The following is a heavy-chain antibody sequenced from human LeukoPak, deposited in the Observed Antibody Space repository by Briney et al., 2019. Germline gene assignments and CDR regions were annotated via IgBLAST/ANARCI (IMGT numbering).Heavy chain of an antibody. CDR1: GGSISSYY. J-gene: IGHJ4*02. Sequence: SETLSLTCTASGGSISSYYWSWIRQPPGKGLEWIAYISDIGSINYNPSLKSRVTISLDTSKNQFSLKLSSVTAADTAVYYCAGHHPRNAVDFWGQGTLVTVSS. CDR3: AGHHPRNAVDF. CDR2: ISDIGSI. D-gene: IGHD2-8*01. V-gene: IGHV4-59*08.